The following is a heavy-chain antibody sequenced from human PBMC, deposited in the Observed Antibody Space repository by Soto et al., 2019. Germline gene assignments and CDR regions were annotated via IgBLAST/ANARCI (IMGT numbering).Heavy chain of an antibody. CDR2: IYSGGST. J-gene: IGHJ6*03. CDR3: AREGLLWFGVRRLRVPYYMDV. Sequence: GGSLRLSCAASGFTVSSNYMSWVRQAPGKGLEWVSVIYSGGSTYYADSVKGRFTISRDNSKNKLYLQMNSLRAEDTAVYYCAREGLLWFGVRRLRVPYYMDVWGKGTTVTVSS. D-gene: IGHD3-10*01. CDR1: GFTVSSNY. V-gene: IGHV3-66*01.